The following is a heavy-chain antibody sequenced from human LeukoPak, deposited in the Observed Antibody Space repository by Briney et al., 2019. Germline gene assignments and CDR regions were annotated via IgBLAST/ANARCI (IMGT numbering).Heavy chain of an antibody. CDR1: GGSISSSSYY. J-gene: IGHJ4*02. D-gene: IGHD6-13*01. CDR2: IYYSGST. CDR3: ARLVSQIAAADDY. Sequence: PSETLSLTCTVSGGSISSSSYYWGWIRQPPGKGLEWIGSIYYSGSTYYNPSLKSRVTISVDTSKNQFSLKLSSVTAADTAVYYCARLVSQIAAADDYWGQGTLVTVSS. V-gene: IGHV4-39*01.